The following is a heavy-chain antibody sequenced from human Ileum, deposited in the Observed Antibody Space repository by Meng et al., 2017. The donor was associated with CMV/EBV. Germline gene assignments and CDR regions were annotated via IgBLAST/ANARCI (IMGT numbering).Heavy chain of an antibody. V-gene: IGHV2-5*02. D-gene: IGHD3-16*01. CDR3: SRSLYYSSYYFDY. CDR2: IYWDEDK. CDR1: GYAFTTRGVG. Sequence: KGTWRPLGKRIHPLWLSCTLSGYAFTTRGVGVGWNRQPPGKVPEWLALIYWDEDKSYSPSLKRRLTITKDTSKNQVVLTMTNVDPVDTATYFCSRSLYYSSYYFDYWGQGTLVTVSS. J-gene: IGHJ4*02.